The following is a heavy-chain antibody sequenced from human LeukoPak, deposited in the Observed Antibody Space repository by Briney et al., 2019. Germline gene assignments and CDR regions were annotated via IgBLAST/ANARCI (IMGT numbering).Heavy chain of an antibody. D-gene: IGHD3-3*01. V-gene: IGHV1-69*04. CDR1: GYTFTSYG. Sequence: ASVKVSCKASGYTFTSYGFSWVRQAPGQGLEWMGRIIPILGIANYAQKFQGRVTITADKSTSTAYMELSSLRSEDTAVYYCARDQGHYDFWSGYYTGIAVAYTEYIFDYWGQGTLVTVSS. CDR3: ARDQGHYDFWSGYYTGIAVAYTEYIFDY. J-gene: IGHJ4*02. CDR2: IIPILGIA.